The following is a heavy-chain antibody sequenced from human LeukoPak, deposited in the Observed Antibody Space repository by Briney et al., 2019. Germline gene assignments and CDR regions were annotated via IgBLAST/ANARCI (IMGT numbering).Heavy chain of an antibody. CDR1: GGTFSSYA. D-gene: IGHD6-13*01. J-gene: IGHJ4*02. Sequence: SVKVSCKASGGTFSSYAISWVRQAPGQGLEWMGGIIPIFGTANYAQKFQGRVTITADKSTSTAYMELSSLRSEDTAVYYRARGGYSAGSWYLFHYFDYWGQGTLVTVSS. CDR2: IIPIFGTA. CDR3: ARGGYSAGSWYLFHYFDY. V-gene: IGHV1-69*06.